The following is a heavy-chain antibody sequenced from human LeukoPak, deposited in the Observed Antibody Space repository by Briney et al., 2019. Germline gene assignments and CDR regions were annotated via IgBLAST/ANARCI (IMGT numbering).Heavy chain of an antibody. V-gene: IGHV1-46*01. CDR3: ARDLPILNDLRYGMDV. Sequence: GASVKVSCKASGYTFTSYYMHWVRQAPGQGLEWMGIINPSGGSTSYAQKFQGRVTMTRDTSTSTVYMELSSLRSEDTAVYYCARDLPILNDLRYGMDVWGQGTTVTVSS. CDR1: GYTFTSYY. CDR2: INPSGGST. J-gene: IGHJ6*02. D-gene: IGHD2-21*02.